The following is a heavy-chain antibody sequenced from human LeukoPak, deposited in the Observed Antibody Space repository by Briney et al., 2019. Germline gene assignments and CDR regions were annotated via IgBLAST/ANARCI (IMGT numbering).Heavy chain of an antibody. CDR1: GGSISSGSYY. CDR3: ARGNWNYPFIDY. CDR2: IYTSGST. V-gene: IGHV4-61*02. D-gene: IGHD1-7*01. J-gene: IGHJ4*02. Sequence: PSETLSLTCTVSGGSISSGSYYWSWIRQPAGKGLEWIGRIYTSGSTNYNPSLKSRVTISLDTSKNQFSVKRSPVTAADTAVYSCARGNWNYPFIDYWGKGPLVTVSS.